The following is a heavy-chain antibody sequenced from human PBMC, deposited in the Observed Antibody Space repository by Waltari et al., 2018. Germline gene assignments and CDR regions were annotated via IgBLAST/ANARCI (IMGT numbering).Heavy chain of an antibody. D-gene: IGHD3-9*01. V-gene: IGHV4-4*02. J-gene: IGHJ4*02. CDR1: GDSINNNHL. Sequence: QVQLQESGPGLVKPSVTLSLTCVVSGDSINNNHLWSWVRQAPGKGLEWIGQIYGSGSTIYNPSVKSRVTISADNSKNQFSLTLKSVTAADTALYFCARGLSQYGATTGFDYWGQGTRVSVSS. CDR2: IYGSGST. CDR3: ARGLSQYGATTGFDY.